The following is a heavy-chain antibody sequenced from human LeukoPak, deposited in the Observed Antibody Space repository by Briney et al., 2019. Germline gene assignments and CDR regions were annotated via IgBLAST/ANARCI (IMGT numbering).Heavy chain of an antibody. D-gene: IGHD6-19*01. CDR2: IWYDGTNE. CDR1: GFTFTRYG. CDR3: ARQRLVRDPGDY. V-gene: IGHV3-33*01. Sequence: GGSLRLSCAASGFTFTRYGMHWVRQAPGKGLEWVAVIWYDGTNEHYVDSVKGRFTISRDNAKNSLYLQMNSLRAEDTAVYYCARQRLVRDPGDYWGQGTLVTVSS. J-gene: IGHJ4*02.